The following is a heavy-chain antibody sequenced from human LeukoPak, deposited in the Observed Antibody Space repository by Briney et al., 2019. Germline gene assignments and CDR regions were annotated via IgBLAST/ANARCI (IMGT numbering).Heavy chain of an antibody. CDR2: ISYDGSNK. D-gene: IGHD2-2*01. Sequence: GGSLRLSCAASGFIFSDYGMHWVRQAPGKGLDWVAVISYDGSNKYYADSAKGRFTISRDNSKNTLYLQMNSLRAEDTAVYYCAKDSDRCSGTSCYLDYWGQGTLVTVSS. CDR3: AKDSDRCSGTSCYLDY. V-gene: IGHV3-30*18. CDR1: GFIFSDYG. J-gene: IGHJ4*02.